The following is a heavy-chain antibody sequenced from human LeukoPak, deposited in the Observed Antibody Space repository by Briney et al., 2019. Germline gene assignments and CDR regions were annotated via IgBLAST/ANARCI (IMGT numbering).Heavy chain of an antibody. CDR2: IHYSGST. D-gene: IGHD2-15*01. Sequence: KPSETLSLTCAVSGGSISSYYWSWIRQPPGRGLEWIGSIHYSGSTSYNSSLKSRVTISVDTSKNQFSLKLSSVTAADTAVYYCARGLSSYCSGGSCSFTYFDYWGRGTLVTVSS. J-gene: IGHJ4*02. CDR1: GGSISSYY. CDR3: ARGLSSYCSGGSCSFTYFDY. V-gene: IGHV4-59*12.